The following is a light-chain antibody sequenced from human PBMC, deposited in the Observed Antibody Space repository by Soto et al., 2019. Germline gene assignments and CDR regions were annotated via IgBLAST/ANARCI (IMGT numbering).Light chain of an antibody. CDR2: DAS. Sequence: DIQTTQSPSTLSASVGDRVTITCRASQSIHRWLAWYQQKAGKAPKVLIYDASSLDSGVPSRFSGSGSGTEFTLTISSLQPDDFATYYCQQYNTYPVTFGQGTRLEIK. J-gene: IGKJ5*01. CDR1: QSIHRW. V-gene: IGKV1-5*01. CDR3: QQYNTYPVT.